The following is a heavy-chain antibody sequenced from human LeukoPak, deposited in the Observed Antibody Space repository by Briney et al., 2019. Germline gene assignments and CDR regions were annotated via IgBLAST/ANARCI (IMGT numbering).Heavy chain of an antibody. Sequence: GGSLRLSCSASGFTFSGYAMHWVRQAPGKGLEYVSVITSDGGDTYYADSVKGRFTISRDNSKNTLYLQMSSLKPEDTDVYYCVKSWATSWYVLDFWGQGTLVTVSS. D-gene: IGHD6-13*01. CDR3: VKSWATSWYVLDF. V-gene: IGHV3-64D*09. J-gene: IGHJ4*02. CDR1: GFTFSGYA. CDR2: ITSDGGDT.